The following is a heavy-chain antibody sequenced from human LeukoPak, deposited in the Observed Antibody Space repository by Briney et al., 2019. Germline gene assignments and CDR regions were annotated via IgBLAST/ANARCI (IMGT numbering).Heavy chain of an antibody. Sequence: PGGSLRLSCAASGFTFSSYSMNWVRQAPGKGLEWVSSISSSSSYIYYADSVKGRFTISRDNSMNTLYLQMNSLRAEDTAVYYCAKPGYSHDLVRNFDYWGQGILVTVSS. CDR3: AKPGYSHDLVRNFDY. CDR2: ISSSSSYI. V-gene: IGHV3-21*04. D-gene: IGHD5-18*01. J-gene: IGHJ4*02. CDR1: GFTFSSYS.